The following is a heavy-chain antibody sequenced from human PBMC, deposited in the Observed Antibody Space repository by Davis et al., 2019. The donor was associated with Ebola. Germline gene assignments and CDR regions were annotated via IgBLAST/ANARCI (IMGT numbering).Heavy chain of an antibody. V-gene: IGHV4-59*08. CDR2: IHNSGNT. D-gene: IGHD3-3*01. CDR3: ARQGWSGYSLRHWLDP. CDR1: GGSISSYY. Sequence: SETLSLTCTVSGGSISSYYWSWIRQPPGKGLEWIGYIHNSGNTNYNPSLTSRVAISVDTSKNQFSLEVTSVTAADTAVYYCARQGWSGYSLRHWLDPWGRGTLVTVSS. J-gene: IGHJ5*02.